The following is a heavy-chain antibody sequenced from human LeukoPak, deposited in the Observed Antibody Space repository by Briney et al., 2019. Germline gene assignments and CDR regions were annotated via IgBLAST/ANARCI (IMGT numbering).Heavy chain of an antibody. D-gene: IGHD2-2*01. V-gene: IGHV4-61*08. CDR3: AFSCSSTSCHDAFDI. CDR2: IYYSGST. J-gene: IGHJ3*02. Sequence: SQTLSLTCTVSGGSISSGDYYWSWIRQPPGKGLEWIGYIYYSGSTNYNPSLKSRVTISVDTSKNQFSLKLSSVTAADTAVYYCAFSCSSTSCHDAFDIWGQGTMVTVSS. CDR1: GGSISSGDYY.